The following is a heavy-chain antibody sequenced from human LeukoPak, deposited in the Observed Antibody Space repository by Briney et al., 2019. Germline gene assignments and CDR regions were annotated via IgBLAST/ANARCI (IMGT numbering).Heavy chain of an antibody. D-gene: IGHD4-23*01. CDR2: IKQDGSEK. CDR1: GFTFSSYW. CDR3: ARGARKGDDYGGFFDY. Sequence: GGSLRLSCAASGFTFSSYWMSWVRQAPGKGLEWVANIKQDGSEKYYVDSVKGRFTISRDNSKNTLNLQMNSLRAEDTAVYYCARGARKGDDYGGFFDYWGQGTLVSVSS. J-gene: IGHJ4*02. V-gene: IGHV3-7*01.